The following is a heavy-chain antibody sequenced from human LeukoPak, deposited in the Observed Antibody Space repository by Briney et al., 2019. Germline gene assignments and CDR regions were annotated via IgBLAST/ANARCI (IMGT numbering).Heavy chain of an antibody. Sequence: ASVKVSCKASGYTFTSYDINWVRQATGQGLEWMGWMNPNSGNTGYAQKFQGRVTMTRNTSISTAYMELSSLRSEDTAAYYCARGFDSSGYYPNWFDPWGQGTLVTVSS. CDR3: ARGFDSSGYYPNWFDP. J-gene: IGHJ5*02. D-gene: IGHD3-22*01. CDR1: GYTFTSYD. CDR2: MNPNSGNT. V-gene: IGHV1-8*01.